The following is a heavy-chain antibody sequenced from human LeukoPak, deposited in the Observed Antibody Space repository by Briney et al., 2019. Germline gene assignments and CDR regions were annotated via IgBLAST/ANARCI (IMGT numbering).Heavy chain of an antibody. D-gene: IGHD5-12*01. CDR2: IFYSGST. Sequence: SETLSLTCTVSGGSISSGGYYWSWIRQHPGKGLEWIGYIFYSGSTYYNPSLKSRVPISVDTSKNQFSLKLSSVTAADTAVYYCARDQAVATIHYFDYWGQGTLVTVSS. J-gene: IGHJ4*02. V-gene: IGHV4-31*03. CDR3: ARDQAVATIHYFDY. CDR1: GGSISSGGYY.